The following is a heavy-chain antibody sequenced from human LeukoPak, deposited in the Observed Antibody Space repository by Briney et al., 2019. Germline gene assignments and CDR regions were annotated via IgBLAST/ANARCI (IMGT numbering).Heavy chain of an antibody. J-gene: IGHJ6*03. CDR1: GGSICSSSYY. CDR3: ASIPADDYYYYYMDV. D-gene: IGHD2-2*01. CDR2: IYYSGST. V-gene: IGHV4-39*01. Sequence: SETLSLTCTVSGGSICSSSYYWGWIRQPPGKGLEWIGSIYYSGSTYYNPSLKSRVTISVDTSKNQFSLKLSSVTAADTAVYYCASIPADDYYYYYMDVWGKGTTVTVSS.